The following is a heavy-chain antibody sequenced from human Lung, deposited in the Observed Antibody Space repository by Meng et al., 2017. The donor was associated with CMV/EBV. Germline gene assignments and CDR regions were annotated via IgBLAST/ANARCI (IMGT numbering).Heavy chain of an antibody. D-gene: IGHD3-22*01. CDR2: IYPGDSDT. J-gene: IGHJ5*02. CDR3: ARTVKYYYDSSGPDP. Sequence: GEXXKISCTGSGYSFTSYWNGWVRQMPGKGLEWMGIIYPGDSDTRYSPSFQGQVTISADKSISTAYLQWSSLKASDTAMYYCARTVKYYYDSSGPDPGDQGTXVTVSS. CDR1: GYSFTSYW. V-gene: IGHV5-51*01.